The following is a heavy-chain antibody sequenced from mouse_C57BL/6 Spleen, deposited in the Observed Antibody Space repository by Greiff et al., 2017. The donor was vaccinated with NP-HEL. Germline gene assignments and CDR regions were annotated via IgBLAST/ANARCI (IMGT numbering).Heavy chain of an antibody. J-gene: IGHJ4*01. D-gene: IGHD1-2*01. CDR1: GFSFNTYA. Sequence: GGGLVQPKGSLKLSCAASGFSFNTYAMNWVRQAPGKGLEWVARIRSKSNNYATYYADSVKDRFTISRDDSESMLYLQMNNLKTEDTAMYYCVSQATIGNYYAMDYWGQGTSVTVSS. CDR2: IRSKSNNYAT. CDR3: VSQATIGNYYAMDY. V-gene: IGHV10-1*01.